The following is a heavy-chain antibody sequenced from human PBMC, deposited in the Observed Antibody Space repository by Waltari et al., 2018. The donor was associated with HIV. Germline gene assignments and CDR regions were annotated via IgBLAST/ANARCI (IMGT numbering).Heavy chain of an antibody. CDR2: IYNSGNT. J-gene: IGHJ6*02. CDR1: GGSISRSYYY. CDR3: ARIQGAETRFYYYLGLDV. Sequence: QLQLKGSGPGLVRPSETLSLTFTVSGGSISRSYYYWGWIRQPPGKGLEWIGNIYNSGNTYYNPSLKSRVTISVDTSKNQFSLSLSSVTAADTAVYYCARIQGAETRFYYYLGLDVWGPGTTVTVSS. V-gene: IGHV4-39*07.